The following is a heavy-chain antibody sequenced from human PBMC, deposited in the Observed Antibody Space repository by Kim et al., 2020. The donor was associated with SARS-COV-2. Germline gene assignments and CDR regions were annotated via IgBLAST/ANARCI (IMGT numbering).Heavy chain of an antibody. Sequence: SETLSLTCAVYGGSFSGYYWSWIRQPPGKGLEWIGEINHSGSTNYNPSLKSRVTISVDTSKNQFSLKLSSVTAADTAVYYCARDPRVSLHPANTYSSGGGGMDYWGQGTLVTVSS. D-gene: IGHD6-19*01. V-gene: IGHV4-34*01. J-gene: IGHJ4*02. CDR3: ARDPRVSLHPANTYSSGGGGMDY. CDR1: GGSFSGYY. CDR2: INHSGST.